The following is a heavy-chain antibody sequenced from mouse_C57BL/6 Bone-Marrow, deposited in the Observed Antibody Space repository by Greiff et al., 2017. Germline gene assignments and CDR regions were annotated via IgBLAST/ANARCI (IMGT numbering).Heavy chain of an antibody. D-gene: IGHD4-1*01. CDR3: ARYECLPPNWAFDY. V-gene: IGHV7-3*01. J-gene: IGHJ2*01. Sequence: EVKLQESGGGLVQPGGSLSLSCAASGFTFTDYYMSWVRQPPGKALEWLGFIRNKANGYTTEYSASVKGRFTISRDNSQSILYLQMNALRAEDSATYYCARYECLPPNWAFDYWGQGTTLTVSS. CDR1: GFTFTDYY. CDR2: IRNKANGYTT.